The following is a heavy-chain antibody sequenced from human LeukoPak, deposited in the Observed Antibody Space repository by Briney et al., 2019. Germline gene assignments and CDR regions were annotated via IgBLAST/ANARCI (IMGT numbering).Heavy chain of an antibody. D-gene: IGHD3-10*01. CDR1: GGTFSSYA. CDR2: FDPEDGET. CDR3: ATDEWNRGSFDY. J-gene: IGHJ4*02. V-gene: IGHV1-24*01. Sequence: GSSVKVSCKASGGTFSSYAISWVRQAPGKGLEWMGGFDPEDGETIYAQKFQGRVTMTEDTSTDTAYMELSSLRSEDTAVYYCATDEWNRGSFDYWGQGTLVTVSS.